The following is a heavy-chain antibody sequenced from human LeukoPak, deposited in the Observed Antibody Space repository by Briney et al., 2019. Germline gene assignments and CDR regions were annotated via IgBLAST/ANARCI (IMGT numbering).Heavy chain of an antibody. CDR2: IIPIFGTA. V-gene: IGHV1-69*06. Sequence: GASVKVSCKASGYTFSRNGITWVRQAPGQGLEWMGGIIPIFGTANYAQKFQGRVTITADKSTSTAYMELSGLRSEDTAVYYCARAHGDYLEGFDYWGQGTLVTVSS. J-gene: IGHJ4*02. D-gene: IGHD4-17*01. CDR3: ARAHGDYLEGFDY. CDR1: GYTFSRNG.